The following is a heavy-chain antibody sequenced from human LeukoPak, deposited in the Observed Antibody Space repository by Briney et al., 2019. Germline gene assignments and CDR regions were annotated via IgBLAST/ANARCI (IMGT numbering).Heavy chain of an antibody. CDR1: GFTFSGSA. D-gene: IGHD4-17*01. Sequence: PGGSLRLSCAASGFTFSGSAMHWVRQASGKGLQWVGHIRTKTNNYATAYAASVKGRFTISRDDSKNTAYLQMNSLKTEDTAVYYCTRPDYGALYYYGMDVWGQGTTVTVSS. V-gene: IGHV3-73*01. CDR2: IRTKTNNYAT. CDR3: TRPDYGALYYYGMDV. J-gene: IGHJ6*02.